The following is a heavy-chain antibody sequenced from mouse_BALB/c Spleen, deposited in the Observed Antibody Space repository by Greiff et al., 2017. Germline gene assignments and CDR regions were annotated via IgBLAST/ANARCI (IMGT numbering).Heavy chain of an antibody. Sequence: EVQGVESGGDLVKPGGSLKLSCAASGFTFSSYDMSWVRQTPEKRLEWVAYISSGGGSTYYPDTVKGRFTISRDNAKNTLYLQMSSLKSEDTAMYYCARQLWSYWYFDVWGAGTTVTVSS. CDR2: ISSGGGST. D-gene: IGHD1-1*02. V-gene: IGHV5-12-1*01. CDR3: ARQLWSYWYFDV. J-gene: IGHJ1*01. CDR1: GFTFSSYD.